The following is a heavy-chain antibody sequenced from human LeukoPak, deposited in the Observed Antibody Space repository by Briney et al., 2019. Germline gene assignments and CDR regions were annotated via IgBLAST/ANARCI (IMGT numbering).Heavy chain of an antibody. CDR2: SSSGGTT. CDR1: GFTFNNYA. V-gene: IGHV3-23*01. Sequence: GGSLRLSCAASGFTFNNYAMTWVRQAPGKGLEWVSISSSGGTTYYADSVKGRFTISRDSSKNTLYLQMNSLRAEDTAVYYCAKDHNWNFDYWGQGTLVTVSS. D-gene: IGHD1-20*01. J-gene: IGHJ4*02. CDR3: AKDHNWNFDY.